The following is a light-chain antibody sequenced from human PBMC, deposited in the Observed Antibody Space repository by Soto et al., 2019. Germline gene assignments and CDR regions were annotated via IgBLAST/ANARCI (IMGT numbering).Light chain of an antibody. CDR2: GAS. V-gene: IGKV3-20*01. Sequence: DIVLTQSPVTLYLSPGERATLSCRASQIVNSGYLAWYQQRPGQAPRLLIYGASSRATGIPDRFSGSGSGTDFTLTISRLVPEDFALYYCQQYGSSPFTFGGGTKVDIK. J-gene: IGKJ4*01. CDR1: QIVNSGY. CDR3: QQYGSSPFT.